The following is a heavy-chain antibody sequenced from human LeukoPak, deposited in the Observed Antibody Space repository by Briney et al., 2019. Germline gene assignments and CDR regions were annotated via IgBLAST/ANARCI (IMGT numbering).Heavy chain of an antibody. CDR1: GGSFSGYY. V-gene: IGHV4-34*01. J-gene: IGHJ4*02. Sequence: SETLSLTCAVYGGSFSGYYWGWIRQPPGKGLEWIGEINHSGSTNYSPSLKSRVTISVDSSKNQFSLKLSSVTAADTAVYYCARGGYDFWSGYLDYWGQGTLVTVSS. CDR3: ARGGYDFWSGYLDY. D-gene: IGHD3-3*01. CDR2: INHSGST.